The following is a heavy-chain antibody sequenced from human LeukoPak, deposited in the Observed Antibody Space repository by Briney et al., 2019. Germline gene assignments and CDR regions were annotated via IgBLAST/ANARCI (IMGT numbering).Heavy chain of an antibody. V-gene: IGHV4-34*01. J-gene: IGHJ4*02. CDR3: ARIDYGDYEGCFDY. Sequence: SETLSLTCAVYGGSFSDYYWSWIRQSPGKGLEWIGEINHSGSTNYNPSLKSRVTISVDTSKNQFSLKLSSVTAADTAMYYCARIDYGDYEGCFDYWGQGTLVTVSS. D-gene: IGHD4-17*01. CDR1: GGSFSDYY. CDR2: INHSGST.